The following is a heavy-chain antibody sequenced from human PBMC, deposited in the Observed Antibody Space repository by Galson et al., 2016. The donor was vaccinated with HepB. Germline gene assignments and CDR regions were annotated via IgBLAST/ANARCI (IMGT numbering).Heavy chain of an antibody. J-gene: IGHJ5*01. CDR1: GFTFSSSA. V-gene: IGHV3-23*01. CDR3: AKDAGGAIMFDS. Sequence: SLRLSCAASGFTFSSSATAWVRQAPGKGLEWVSSISGDGINTHYADSVKGRFIISRDNSKNMVHLQMNSLRAEDTAVYYCAKDAGGAIMFDSWGHGTLVTVSS. CDR2: ISGDGINT. D-gene: IGHD2-8*02.